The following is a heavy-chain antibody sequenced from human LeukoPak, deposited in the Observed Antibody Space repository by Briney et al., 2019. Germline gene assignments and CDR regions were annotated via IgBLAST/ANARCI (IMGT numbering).Heavy chain of an antibody. CDR1: GFTFSSYT. CDR2: VNRDGSET. CDR3: ARNNGMDV. J-gene: IGHJ6*02. V-gene: IGHV3-7*03. Sequence: GGSLRLSCAASGFTFSSYTMSWVRQAPGRGPEWVANVNRDGSETYYLDSVKGRFTISKDNAKNSLYLQMNSLRAEDTALYHCARNNGMDVWGQGTTVIVSS.